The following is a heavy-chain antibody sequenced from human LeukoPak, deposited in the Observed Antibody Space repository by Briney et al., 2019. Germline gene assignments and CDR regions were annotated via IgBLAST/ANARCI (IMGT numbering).Heavy chain of an antibody. Sequence: GGSLRLSCTASGFTFSSYSFNWVRQAPGKGLEWVSSITSSSNDIYYADSVKGRFTISRDNAKKSLYLQMNSLRAEDTAVYYCARDIRLGLGATGIFDIWGRGTLVTVSS. CDR3: ARDIRLGLGATGIFDI. D-gene: IGHD1-26*01. V-gene: IGHV3-21*01. J-gene: IGHJ4*02. CDR2: ITSSSNDI. CDR1: GFTFSSYS.